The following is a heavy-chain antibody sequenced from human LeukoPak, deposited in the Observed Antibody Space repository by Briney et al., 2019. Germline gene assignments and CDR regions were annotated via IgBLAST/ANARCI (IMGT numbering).Heavy chain of an antibody. V-gene: IGHV1-2*06. D-gene: IGHD3-10*01. CDR1: GYIFTGYY. CDR2: INPNSGGA. CDR3: ARDGGLLWYGESQYFDY. Sequence: ASVKVSCKASGYIFTGYYMHWVRQAPGQALEWMGRINPNSGGANFAQQFQGRVTMTRDTSISTAYMELSSLISDDTAVYYCARDGGLLWYGESQYFDYWGQGTLVTVSS. J-gene: IGHJ4*02.